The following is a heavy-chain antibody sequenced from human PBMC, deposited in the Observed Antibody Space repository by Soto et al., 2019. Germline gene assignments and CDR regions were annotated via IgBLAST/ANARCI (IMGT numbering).Heavy chain of an antibody. CDR1: GGSISSSSYY. D-gene: IGHD3-9*01. CDR2: IYYSGST. CDR3: AGLGYDILTGXHTHSWERVFYYYGMDV. Sequence: SETLSLTCTVSGGSISSSSYYWGWIRQPPGKGLEWIGSIYYSGSTYYNPSLKSRVTISVDTSKNQFSLKLSSVTAADTAVYYCAGLGYDILTGXHTHSWERVFYYYGMDVWGQGTTVTVSS. J-gene: IGHJ6*02. V-gene: IGHV4-39*01.